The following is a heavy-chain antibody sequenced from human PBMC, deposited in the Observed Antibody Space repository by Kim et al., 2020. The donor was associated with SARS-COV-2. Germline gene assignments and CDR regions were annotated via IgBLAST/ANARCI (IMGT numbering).Heavy chain of an antibody. J-gene: IGHJ6*02. D-gene: IGHD3-10*01. CDR3: AGGASTMVQGVIIDYYHGMGV. CDR1: GGTFSSYA. V-gene: IGHV1-69*13. Sequence: SVKVSCKASGGTFSSYAISWVRQAPGQGLEWMGGIIPIFGTANYAQKFQGRVTITADESTSTAYMELSSLRPEDTAVYYCAGGASTMVQGVIIDYYHGMGVWGQGTTVTVSS. CDR2: IIPIFGTA.